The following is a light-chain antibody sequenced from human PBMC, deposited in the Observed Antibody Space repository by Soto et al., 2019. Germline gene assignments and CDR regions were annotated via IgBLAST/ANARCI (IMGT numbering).Light chain of an antibody. CDR2: TAS. CDR3: QQSYNTPWT. V-gene: IGKV1-39*01. J-gene: IGKJ1*01. Sequence: DIQMTQSPSSLSASVGDRVTITCRASQSISNFLNWYQKKPGKAPKLLIHTASSLQSGVPSTFSGTGSGTDFTLTISSLQPEDFATYYCQQSYNTPWTFGQGTKVEIK. CDR1: QSISNF.